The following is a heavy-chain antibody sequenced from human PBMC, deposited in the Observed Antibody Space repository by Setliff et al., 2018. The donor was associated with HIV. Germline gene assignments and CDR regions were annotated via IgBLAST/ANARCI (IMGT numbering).Heavy chain of an antibody. D-gene: IGHD3-10*02. CDR1: GGSISSYY. CDR2: IYSSGST. Sequence: SETLSLTCTVSGGSISSYYWSWIRQPPGKGLEWIGYIYSSGSTNYNPSLTSRVTISVDTSKNQFSLKLTSVIAADTAVYYCARMFGDQGYYYGMDVWCQGTTVTVSS. J-gene: IGHJ6*02. CDR3: ARMFGDQGYYYGMDV. V-gene: IGHV4-59*01.